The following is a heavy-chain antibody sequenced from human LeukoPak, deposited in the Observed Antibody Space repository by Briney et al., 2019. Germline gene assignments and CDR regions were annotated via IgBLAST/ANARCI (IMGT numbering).Heavy chain of an antibody. CDR2: IYYSGST. CDR3: ARVYYSSSYDYWYFDL. CDR1: GGSISNYY. V-gene: IGHV4-59*01. Sequence: SETLSLTCTVSGGSISNYYWSWIRQSSGKGLEWIGYIYYSGSTNYNPSLKSRVTISVDTSKNQFSLKLSSVTAADTAVYYCARVYYSSSYDYWYFDLWGRGTLVTVSS. J-gene: IGHJ2*01. D-gene: IGHD6-13*01.